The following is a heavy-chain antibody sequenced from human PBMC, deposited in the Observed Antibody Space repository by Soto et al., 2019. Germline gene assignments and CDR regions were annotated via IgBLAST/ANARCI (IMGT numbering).Heavy chain of an antibody. V-gene: IGHV4-38-2*01. J-gene: IGHJ4*02. Sequence: PSETLSLTCAVSGSTISSAYYWGFIRQSPGKGLEWIGSIYHSGSIYHSGSTHYNPSLKSRVTISVETSKNQFSLRLTSVTAADTAVYYCARNRTGAPFDYWGQGALVTVSS. D-gene: IGHD1-1*01. CDR1: GSTISSAYY. CDR3: ARNRTGAPFDY. CDR2: IYHSGST.